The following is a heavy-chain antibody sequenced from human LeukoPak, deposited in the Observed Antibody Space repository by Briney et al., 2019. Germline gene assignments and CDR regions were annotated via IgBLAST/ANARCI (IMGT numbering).Heavy chain of an antibody. D-gene: IGHD3-10*01. Sequence: GGSLRLSCAAYGFTFSSYGMHWVRQAPGKGLEWVAVISYDGSNKYYADSVKGRFTISRDNSNNTLYLQMNSLRAEDTAVYYCAKGDTTVRGALFGAFDIWGQGTMVTVSS. V-gene: IGHV3-30*18. CDR2: ISYDGSNK. CDR3: AKGDTTVRGALFGAFDI. J-gene: IGHJ3*02. CDR1: GFTFSSYG.